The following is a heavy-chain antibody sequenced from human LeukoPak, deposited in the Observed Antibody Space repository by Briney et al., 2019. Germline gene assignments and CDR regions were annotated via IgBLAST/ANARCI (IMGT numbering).Heavy chain of an antibody. J-gene: IGHJ6*02. V-gene: IGHV1-2*02. CDR1: GYTFTGYY. D-gene: IGHD3-3*01. CDR3: ARDAYYDFWSGYYTPGYYGMDV. Sequence: AGESLKISCKASGYTFTGYYMHWVRQAPGQGLEWMGWINPNSGGTNYAQKFQGRVTMTRDTSISTAYMELSRLRSDDTAVYYCARDAYYDFWSGYYTPGYYGMDVWGQGTTVTVSS. CDR2: INPNSGGT.